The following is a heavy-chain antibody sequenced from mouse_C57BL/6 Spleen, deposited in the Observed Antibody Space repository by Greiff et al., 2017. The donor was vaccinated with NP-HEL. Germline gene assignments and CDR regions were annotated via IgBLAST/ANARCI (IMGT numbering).Heavy chain of an antibody. D-gene: IGHD1-3*01. CDR2: ISDGGSYT. CDR3: ARDTSKGGFAY. CDR1: GFTFSSYA. V-gene: IGHV5-4*01. J-gene: IGHJ3*01. Sequence: EVHLVESGGGLVKPGGSLKLSCAASGFTFSSYAMSWVRQTPEKRLEWVATISDGGSYTYYPDNVKGRFTISRDNAKNNLYLQMSHLKSEDTAMYYCARDTSKGGFAYWGQGTLVTVSA.